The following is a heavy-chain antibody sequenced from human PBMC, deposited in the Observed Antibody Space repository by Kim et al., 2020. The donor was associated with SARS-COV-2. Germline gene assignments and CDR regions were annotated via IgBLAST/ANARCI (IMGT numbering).Heavy chain of an antibody. CDR1: GFTFSSYG. Sequence: GGSLRLSCAASGFTFSSYGMHWVRQAPGKGLEWVAVIWYDGSKEYYVDSVKGRFTISRDNSKNTLYLQMNSLRAEDTAVYYCANGGSSSSWAHLYWGQGTLVIVSS. J-gene: IGHJ4*02. CDR2: IWYDGSKE. CDR3: ANGGSSSSWAHLY. V-gene: IGHV3-33*06. D-gene: IGHD2-2*01.